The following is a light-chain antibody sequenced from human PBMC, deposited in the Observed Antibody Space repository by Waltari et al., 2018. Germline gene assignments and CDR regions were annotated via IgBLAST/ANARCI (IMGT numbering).Light chain of an antibody. CDR3: QQYGYSAST. CDR2: GAS. Sequence: EIVLTQSPGTLSLSSGERATLSCRASQGVTGNFLAWYQQRPGQAPRLLINGASSRATGIPDRFSGSGSGTDFTLTISRLEPEDFAVYYCQQYGYSASTFGGGTKVEIK. V-gene: IGKV3-20*01. CDR1: QGVTGNF. J-gene: IGKJ4*01.